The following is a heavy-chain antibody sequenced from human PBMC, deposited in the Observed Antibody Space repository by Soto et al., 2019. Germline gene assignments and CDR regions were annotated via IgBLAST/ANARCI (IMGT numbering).Heavy chain of an antibody. CDR2: ISSSSSYI. CDR3: ARMGRQRYYYYGMDV. V-gene: IGHV3-21*01. CDR1: GFTFSSYS. D-gene: IGHD6-25*01. Sequence: EVQLVESGGGLVKPGGSLRLSCAASGFTFSSYSMNWVRQAPGKGLEWVSSISSSSSYIYYADSVKGRFTISRDNAKNSVELQMSTMRAEDTAVYYCARMGRQRYYYYGMDVWVQGTTVTVSS. J-gene: IGHJ6*02.